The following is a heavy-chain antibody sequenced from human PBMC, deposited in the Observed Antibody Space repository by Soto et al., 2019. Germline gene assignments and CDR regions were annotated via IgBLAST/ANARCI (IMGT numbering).Heavy chain of an antibody. Sequence: GPTLVNPTQTLTLTCTSPGFSLSTSGEGVGWIRQPPGKALEWLALIYWDDDKRYSPSLKSRLTITKDTSKNQVVLTMTNMDPVDTATYYCAHSHTYYYGSGKYYFDYWGQGTLVTVSS. CDR1: GFSLSTSGEG. V-gene: IGHV2-5*02. CDR3: AHSHTYYYGSGKYYFDY. J-gene: IGHJ4*02. D-gene: IGHD3-10*01. CDR2: IYWDDDK.